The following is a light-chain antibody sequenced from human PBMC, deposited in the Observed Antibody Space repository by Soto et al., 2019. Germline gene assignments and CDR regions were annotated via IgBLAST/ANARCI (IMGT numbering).Light chain of an antibody. CDR1: QDIGTF. V-gene: IGKV1-33*01. CDR3: QQYDKFWT. CDR2: DAS. Sequence: DIQMTQSPSSLSASVGDRVTITCQASQDIGTFLSWYQQKVGKAPKLLIYDASNLETGVPSRFSGSVSGTDFTLTISSLQLEDIATYYCQQYDKFWTFGQGTKVEIK. J-gene: IGKJ1*01.